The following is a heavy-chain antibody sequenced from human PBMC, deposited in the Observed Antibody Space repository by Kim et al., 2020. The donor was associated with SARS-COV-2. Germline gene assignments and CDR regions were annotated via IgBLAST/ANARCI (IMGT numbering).Heavy chain of an antibody. V-gene: IGHV3-23*01. J-gene: IGHJ4*02. D-gene: IGHD4-4*01. CDR3: AKSVRYSNHSPDY. CDR2: ISGSGGTT. Sequence: SGFTFSSYAMSWVRQAPGKGLEWVSGISGSGGTTYYADSVKGRFTISRDNSKNTLFLQMNSLRAEDTAVYYCAKSVRYSNHSPDYWGQGTLAT. CDR1: GFTFSSYA.